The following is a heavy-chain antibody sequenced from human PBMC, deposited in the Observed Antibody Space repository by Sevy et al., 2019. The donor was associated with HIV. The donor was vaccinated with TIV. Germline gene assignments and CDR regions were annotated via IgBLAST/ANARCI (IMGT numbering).Heavy chain of an antibody. D-gene: IGHD6-19*01. CDR3: AREKSSGWYEDYYYYYGMDV. V-gene: IGHV6-1*01. CDR1: GDSVSSNSAA. J-gene: IGHJ6*02. Sequence: SQTLSLTCAISGDSVSSNSAAWNWIRQSPSRGLEWLGRTYYRSKWYNDYAVSVKSRITINPDTSKNQFSLQLNSVTPEDTAVYYRAREKSSGWYEDYYYYYGMDVWGQGTTVTVSS. CDR2: TYYRSKWYN.